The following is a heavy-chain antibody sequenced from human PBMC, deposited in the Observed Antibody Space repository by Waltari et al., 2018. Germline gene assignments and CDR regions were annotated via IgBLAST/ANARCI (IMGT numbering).Heavy chain of an antibody. CDR3: VRSHCIGDSCFRYFDS. CDR2: IKHCVKT. Sequence: VRLDQWGTELVEPWETLSLTCAVYEGSFSAFFCRWVRQAPGKVVEGIGEIKHCVKTEYNPSLKSRLFMSVDPSKNQFSLMVSSVTAADTAVYYCVRSHCIGDSCFRYFDSWGQGTRVTASS. J-gene: IGHJ4*02. D-gene: IGHD2-15*01. V-gene: IGHV4-34*01. CDR1: EGSFSAFF.